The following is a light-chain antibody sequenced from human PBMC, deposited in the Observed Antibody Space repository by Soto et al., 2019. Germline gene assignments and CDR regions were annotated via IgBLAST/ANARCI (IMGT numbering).Light chain of an antibody. CDR1: SSDVGGHDY. V-gene: IGLV2-11*01. Sequence: QSVLTQPRSVSGSPGQSVTVSCTGTSSDVGGHDYVSWYQHHPGKAPKLIIYDVTERPSGVPDRFSGSKSGNTASLTISGLQAEDEPDYYCSSYTTSSTVVFGGGTQLTVL. J-gene: IGLJ2*01. CDR3: SSYTTSSTVV. CDR2: DVT.